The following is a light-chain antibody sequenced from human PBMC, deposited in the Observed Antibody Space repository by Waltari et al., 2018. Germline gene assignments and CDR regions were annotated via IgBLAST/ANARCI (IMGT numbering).Light chain of an antibody. CDR2: GAS. CDR3: QQSYSSPWT. V-gene: IGKV1-39*01. J-gene: IGKJ1*01. CDR1: QSISHY. Sequence: DIQMTQSPSSLSASVGDRVTITCRASQSISHYLNWYQQKPLNAPKLLMFGASSLQSVCPSRFSGRGSVTDFTLTINNLQPEDFATYYCQQSYSSPWTFGQGTRVEIK.